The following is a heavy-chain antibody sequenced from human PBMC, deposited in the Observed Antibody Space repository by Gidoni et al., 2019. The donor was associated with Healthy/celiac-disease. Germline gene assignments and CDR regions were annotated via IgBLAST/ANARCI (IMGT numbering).Heavy chain of an antibody. Sequence: QVQLVQSGAEVKKPGASVKVSCKASGHTFTSYDMHWVRQAPGQGLEWMGIINPSGGSTSYAQKFQGRVTMTRDTSTSTVYMELSSLRSEDTAVYYCARDLNYYDSSGYSSGAFDIWGQGTMVTVSS. CDR2: INPSGGST. CDR1: GHTFTSYD. J-gene: IGHJ3*02. D-gene: IGHD3-22*01. V-gene: IGHV1-46*01. CDR3: ARDLNYYDSSGYSSGAFDI.